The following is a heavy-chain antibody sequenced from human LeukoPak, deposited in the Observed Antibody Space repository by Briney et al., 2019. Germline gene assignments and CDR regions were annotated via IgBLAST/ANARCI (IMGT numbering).Heavy chain of an antibody. CDR1: GYSISSGYY. V-gene: IGHV4-38-2*02. Sequence: SETLSLTCTVSGYSISSGYYWGWIRQPPGKGLEWIGSIYHSGSTYYNPSLKSRVTISVDTSKNQFSLKLSSVTAADTAVYYCAKDIVVVPAKSDAFDIWGQGTMVTVSS. CDR2: IYHSGST. CDR3: AKDIVVVPAKSDAFDI. D-gene: IGHD2-2*01. J-gene: IGHJ3*02.